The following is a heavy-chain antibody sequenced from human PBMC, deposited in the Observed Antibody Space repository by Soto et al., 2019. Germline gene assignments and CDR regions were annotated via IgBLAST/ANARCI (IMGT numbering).Heavy chain of an antibody. CDR1: GFTFSSYA. J-gene: IGHJ1*01. D-gene: IGHD3-22*01. Sequence: PGGSLRLSCADSGFTFSSYAMSWVRQAPGKGLEWVSAISGSGGSTYYADSVKGRFTISRDNSKNTLYLQMNSLRAEDTAVYYCAKIRYYYDSSGITEYFQHWGQGTLVTVSS. CDR3: AKIRYYYDSSGITEYFQH. CDR2: ISGSGGST. V-gene: IGHV3-23*01.